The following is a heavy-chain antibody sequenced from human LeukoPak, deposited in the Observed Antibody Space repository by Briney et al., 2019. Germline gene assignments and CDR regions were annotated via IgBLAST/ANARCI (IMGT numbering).Heavy chain of an antibody. D-gene: IGHD3-22*01. CDR3: ARTYYYDSSGLYYFDY. J-gene: IGHJ4*02. CDR1: GGSISSYY. V-gene: IGHV4-59*08. CDR2: IYYSGST. Sequence: SETLSLTCTVSGGSISSYYWSWIRQPPGKGLEWIGYIYYSGSTNYNPSLKSRVTISVDTSQNQFSLKLSSVTAADTAVYYCARTYYYDSSGLYYFDYWGQGTLVTVSS.